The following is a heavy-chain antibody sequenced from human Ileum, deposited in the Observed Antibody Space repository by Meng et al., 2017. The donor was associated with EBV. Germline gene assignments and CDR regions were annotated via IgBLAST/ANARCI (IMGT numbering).Heavy chain of an antibody. J-gene: IGHJ4*02. V-gene: IGHV4-4*02. D-gene: IGHD3-22*01. CDR3: ASSDYYRSDY. Sequence: VPLQESGPGLVKPSETLSLTCAVSGGSIRRSDWWSWVRQPPGKGLEWIGETSHSGSTNYSPSLKSRVTISLDKSKNQLSLKLNSVTAADTAVYYCASSDYYRSDYWGQGTLVTVSS. CDR1: GGSIRRSDW. CDR2: TSHSGST.